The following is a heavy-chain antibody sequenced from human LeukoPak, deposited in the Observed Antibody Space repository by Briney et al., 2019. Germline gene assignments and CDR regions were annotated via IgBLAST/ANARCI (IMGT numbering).Heavy chain of an antibody. V-gene: IGHV4-59*01. J-gene: IGHJ6*02. CDR2: IYYSGST. CDR1: GGSISSYY. CDR3: AGGLPNYTYGMDV. D-gene: IGHD1-7*01. Sequence: TSETLSLTCTVSGGSISSYYWSWIRQPPGKGLEWIGYIYYSGSTNYNPSLKSRVTISVDTSKNQFSLKLSSVTAADTAVYYCAGGLPNYTYGMDVWGQGTTVTVSS.